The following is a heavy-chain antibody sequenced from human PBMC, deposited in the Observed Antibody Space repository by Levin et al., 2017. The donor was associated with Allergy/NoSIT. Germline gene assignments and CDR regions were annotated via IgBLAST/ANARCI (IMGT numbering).Heavy chain of an antibody. J-gene: IGHJ6*02. Sequence: GGSLRLSCAASGFTFSSYGMHWVRQAPGKGLEWVAVISYDGSNKYYADSVKGRFTISRDNSKNTLYLQMNSLRAEDTAVYYCAKDRGYQLLSDYYYYGMDVWGQGTTVTVSS. CDR1: GFTFSSYG. V-gene: IGHV3-30*18. CDR3: AKDRGYQLLSDYYYYGMDV. D-gene: IGHD2-2*01. CDR2: ISYDGSNK.